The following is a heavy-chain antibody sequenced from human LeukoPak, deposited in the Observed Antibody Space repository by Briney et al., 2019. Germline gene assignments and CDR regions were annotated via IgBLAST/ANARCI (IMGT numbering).Heavy chain of an antibody. CDR3: AKDTAYYYGSGSFYFDY. CDR2: ISGSGGST. Sequence: SGGSLRLPCAASGFTFSSYAMSWVRQAPGKGLEWVSAISGSGGSTYYADSVKGRFTISRDNSKNTLYLQMNSLRAEDTAVYYCAKDTAYYYGSGSFYFDYWGQGTPVTVSS. J-gene: IGHJ4*02. D-gene: IGHD3-10*01. CDR1: GFTFSSYA. V-gene: IGHV3-23*01.